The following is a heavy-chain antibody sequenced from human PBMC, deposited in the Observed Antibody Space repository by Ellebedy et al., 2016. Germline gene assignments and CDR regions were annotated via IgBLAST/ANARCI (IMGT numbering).Heavy chain of an antibody. Sequence: GESLKISCEASGFTFSSYWMSWVRQGPGKGLEWVANMKEDGSEKFYVDSVEGRFTISRDNAKNSLYLHMSSLRPEDTAVYYCARLNWGRVAFDFWGQGTLVTVSS. J-gene: IGHJ4*02. D-gene: IGHD7-27*01. CDR1: GFTFSSYW. CDR3: ARLNWGRVAFDF. V-gene: IGHV3-7*01. CDR2: MKEDGSEK.